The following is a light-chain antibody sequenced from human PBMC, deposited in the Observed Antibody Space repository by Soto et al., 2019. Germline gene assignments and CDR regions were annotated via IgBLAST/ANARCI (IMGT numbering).Light chain of an antibody. J-gene: IGLJ1*01. CDR1: SSDVGGYNY. CDR2: DVS. Sequence: QSVLTQPASVSGSPGQSITISCTGTSSDVGGYNYVSWYQQHPGKAPKLMIYDVSNRPSRVSNRFSGSKSGNTASLTISGLQAEDEADYYCSSYTSSSTLWVFGTGTKLTVL. V-gene: IGLV2-14*01. CDR3: SSYTSSSTLWV.